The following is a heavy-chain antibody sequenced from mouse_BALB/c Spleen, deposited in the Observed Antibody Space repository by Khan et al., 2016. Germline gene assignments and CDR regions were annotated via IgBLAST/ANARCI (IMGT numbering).Heavy chain of an antibody. CDR2: INPSTGYT. V-gene: IGHV1-7*01. Sequence: QVQLQQSGAELAKPGASVKMSCKASGYTFTSYWMHWVKQRPGQGLEWIGYINPSTGYTEYNQKFKDKATLTADKSSSTAYMQLSSLTSEDSAVYYSASQDSSGPWFAYWGQGTLVTVSA. J-gene: IGHJ3*01. D-gene: IGHD3-2*01. CDR1: GYTFTSYW. CDR3: ASQDSSGPWFAY.